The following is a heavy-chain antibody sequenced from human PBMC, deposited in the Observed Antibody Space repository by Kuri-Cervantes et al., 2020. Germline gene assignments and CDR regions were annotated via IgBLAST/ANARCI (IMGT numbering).Heavy chain of an antibody. J-gene: IGHJ6*02. V-gene: IGHV3-48*02. CDR1: GFTFSSYA. CDR2: ISSSSSTI. CDR3: ARVRWEPPYYYGMDV. Sequence: GESLKISCAASGFTFSSYAMSWVRQAPGEGLEWVSYISSSSSTIYYADSVKGRFTISRDNAKNSLYLQMNSLRDEDTAVYYCARVRWEPPYYYGMDVWGQGTTVTVSS. D-gene: IGHD1-26*01.